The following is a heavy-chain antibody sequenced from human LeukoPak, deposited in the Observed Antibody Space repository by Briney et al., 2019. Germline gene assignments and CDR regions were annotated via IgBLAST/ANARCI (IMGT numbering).Heavy chain of an antibody. D-gene: IGHD3-10*01. CDR2: INAGNGNT. Sequence: ASVKVSCKASGDTFTSYAMHWVRQAPGQRLEWMGWINAGNGNTKYSQKFQGRVTITRDTSASTAYMELSSLRSEDTAVYYCARGPRPLWFGELAKTKWFDPWGQGTLVTVSS. V-gene: IGHV1-3*01. CDR3: ARGPRPLWFGELAKTKWFDP. J-gene: IGHJ5*02. CDR1: GDTFTSYA.